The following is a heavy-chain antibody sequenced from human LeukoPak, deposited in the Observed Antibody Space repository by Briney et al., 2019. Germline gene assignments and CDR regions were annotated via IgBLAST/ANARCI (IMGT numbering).Heavy chain of an antibody. CDR2: IIPIFGTA. CDR1: GGTFSSYA. D-gene: IGHD2-2*01. CDR3: ARVRAGGVVVPAAPFDY. Sequence: ASVKVSCKASGGTFSSYAISWVRLAPGQGLEWMGGIIPIFGTANYAQKFQGRVTITADESTSTAYMELSSLRSEDTAVYYCARVRAGGVVVPAAPFDYWGQGTLVTVSS. V-gene: IGHV1-69*13. J-gene: IGHJ4*02.